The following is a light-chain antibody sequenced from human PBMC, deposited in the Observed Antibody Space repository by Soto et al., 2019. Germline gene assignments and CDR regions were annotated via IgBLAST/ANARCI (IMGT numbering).Light chain of an antibody. CDR2: DAS. V-gene: IGKV3-11*01. CDR3: QQRKNWPPLT. Sequence: ETVLTQSPATLSLSPGERATLYCRASQSIHIYLAWYQQKPGQAPRLLIYDASNRATGIPARFSGSGSGTDFTLTIDSLEPEDFAVYYCQQRKNWPPLTFGGGTKVEIK. CDR1: QSIHIY. J-gene: IGKJ4*01.